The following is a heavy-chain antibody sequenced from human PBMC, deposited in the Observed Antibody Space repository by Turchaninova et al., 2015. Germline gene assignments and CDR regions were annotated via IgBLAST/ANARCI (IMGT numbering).Heavy chain of an antibody. D-gene: IGHD2-2*01. CDR1: GGPFSGYY. CDR2: IDHSAST. J-gene: IGHJ4*02. CDR3: ARTALSVP. V-gene: IGHV4-34*01. Sequence: QVQLQQWGAGLLKPSETLSLTCAVYGGPFSGYYWRWISQSPGKGLEWLGEIDHSASTNYNPSLKLRVTISVDTSKNPFSLKLNSVTAADTAVYYCARTALSVPWGQGTLVTVSS.